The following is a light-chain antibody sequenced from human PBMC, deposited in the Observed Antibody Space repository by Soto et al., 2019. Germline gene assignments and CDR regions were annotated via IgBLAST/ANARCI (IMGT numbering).Light chain of an antibody. CDR1: SGDVGGYNY. J-gene: IGLJ1*01. V-gene: IGLV2-14*03. CDR3: SSYTSSSPYV. Sequence: QSVLTQPASVSGSPGQSITISCTGTSGDVGGYNYVSWYQHHPGKAPKLMIYDVSNRPSGVSNRFSGSKSANTASLTISGLQAEDEADYYCSSYTSSSPYVFGTGTKLTVL. CDR2: DVS.